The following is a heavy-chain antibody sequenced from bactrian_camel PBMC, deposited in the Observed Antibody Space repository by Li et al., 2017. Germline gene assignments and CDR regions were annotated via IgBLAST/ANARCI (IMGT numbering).Heavy chain of an antibody. D-gene: IGHD1*01. CDR1: GYVYSSYC. CDR3: AADRRKWPWDFVF. J-gene: IGHJ6*01. Sequence: HVQLVESGGGSVQAGGSLRLSCAAPGYVYSSYCMGWFRQAPGKEREGVANLDSDGSTTYADSVKGRFTLSKDNTKNTMYLDTNSLKPEDTATYYCAADRRKWPWDFVFCGQGTQVTVS. CDR2: LDSDGST. V-gene: IGHV3S53*01.